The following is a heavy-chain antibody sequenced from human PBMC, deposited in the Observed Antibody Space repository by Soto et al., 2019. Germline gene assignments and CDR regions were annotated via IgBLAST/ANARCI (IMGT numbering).Heavy chain of an antibody. D-gene: IGHD3-10*01. CDR3: ARVGGFGATTIDY. V-gene: IGHV4-30-4*01. J-gene: IGHJ4*02. Sequence: QVQLQESGPGLVKPSQTLSLTCTVSGGSISSGDYYWSWIRQPPGKGLEWIGYIHYSGSTYYNPSLKSPITISVDTSKNQFSLKLSSVTAADTAVYYCARVGGFGATTIDYWGQGTLVTVSS. CDR1: GGSISSGDYY. CDR2: IHYSGST.